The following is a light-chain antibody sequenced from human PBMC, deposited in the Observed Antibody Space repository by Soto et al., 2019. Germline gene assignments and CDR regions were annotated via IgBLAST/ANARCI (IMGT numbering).Light chain of an antibody. CDR2: AAS. V-gene: IGKV1-39*01. CDR1: QSISSY. Sequence: DIQMTQSPSSLSASVGDRVTITCRASQSISSYLNWYQQKPGKAPKLLFYAASSLQSGVPSRFSGSGSGTDFTPTISSLQPEDFATYYCQQSYSTPRLTFGQGTKVDIK. J-gene: IGKJ1*01. CDR3: QQSYSTPRLT.